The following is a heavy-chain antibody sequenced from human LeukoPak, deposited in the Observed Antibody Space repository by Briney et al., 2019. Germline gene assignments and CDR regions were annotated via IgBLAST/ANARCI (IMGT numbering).Heavy chain of an antibody. J-gene: IGHJ4*02. CDR2: ISGSGDNT. V-gene: IGHV3-23*01. Sequence: GGSLRLSCAASGFTFSNYAMSWVRQAPGKGLEWVSAISGSGDNTNYADSVKGRLTISRDNSKNTLYLQMSSLRAEDTAVYYCAKPRWVTTKNYDYWGLGTLVTVSS. CDR3: AKPRWVTTKNYDY. D-gene: IGHD4-17*01. CDR1: GFTFSNYA.